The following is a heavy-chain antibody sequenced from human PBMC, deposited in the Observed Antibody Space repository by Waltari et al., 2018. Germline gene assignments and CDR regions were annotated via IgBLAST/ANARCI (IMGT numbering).Heavy chain of an antibody. J-gene: IGHJ4*02. D-gene: IGHD3-3*01. V-gene: IGHV3-30*18. CDR1: GFTFRSFG. CDR2: ISYDGSKK. Sequence: QVQLVESGGGVVQPGRSLSLSCAASGFTFRSFGSNWVRQAPGKGLESVAVISYDGSKKYYADSVKGRFTISRDNSNDTLYLQMNTLRPEDTAVYYCAKDGFLEYLYSVFDSWGQGTLLLVSS. CDR3: AKDGFLEYLYSVFDS.